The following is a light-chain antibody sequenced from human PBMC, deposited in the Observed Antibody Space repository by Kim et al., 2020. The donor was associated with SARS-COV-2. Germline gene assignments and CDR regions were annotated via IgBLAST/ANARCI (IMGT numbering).Light chain of an antibody. Sequence: GQRVTISCSGSSSNIGSNYVYWYQQLPGAAPKLLIYRNNQRPSGVPDRFSGSKSGTSASLAISGLRSEDEADYYCAAWDDSLSGYVFGTGTKVTVL. J-gene: IGLJ1*01. CDR2: RNN. CDR1: SSNIGSNY. V-gene: IGLV1-47*01. CDR3: AAWDDSLSGYV.